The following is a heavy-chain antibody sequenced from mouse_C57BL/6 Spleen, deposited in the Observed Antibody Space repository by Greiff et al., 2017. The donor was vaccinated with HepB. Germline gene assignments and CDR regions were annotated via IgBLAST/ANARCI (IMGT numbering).Heavy chain of an antibody. D-gene: IGHD2-4*01. CDR2: IYPGDGDT. Sequence: VQLQQSGPELVKPGASVKISCKASGYAFSSSWMNWVKQRPGKGLEWIGRIYPGDGDTNYNGKFKGKATLTADKSSSTAYMQLSSLTSEDSAVYFGARAVYDYDPDYAMDYWGQGTSVTVSS. V-gene: IGHV1-82*01. CDR3: ARAVYDYDPDYAMDY. CDR1: GYAFSSSW. J-gene: IGHJ4*01.